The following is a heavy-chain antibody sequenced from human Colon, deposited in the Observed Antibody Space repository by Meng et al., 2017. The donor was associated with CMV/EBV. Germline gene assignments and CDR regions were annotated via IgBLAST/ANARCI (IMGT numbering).Heavy chain of an antibody. CDR1: GFTFSSYW. CDR2: IKQDGSEK. CDR3: ARDDFWSGYYMEKNYFDY. J-gene: IGHJ4*02. D-gene: IGHD3-3*01. Sequence: GEALKISCTASGFTFSSYWMSWVRQAPGKGLEWVANIKQDGSEKYEVDSVKGRFTISRANAKNSLYLQMNSLRAEDTAVYSCARDDFWSGYYMEKNYFDYWGQGTLVTVSS. V-gene: IGHV3-7*01.